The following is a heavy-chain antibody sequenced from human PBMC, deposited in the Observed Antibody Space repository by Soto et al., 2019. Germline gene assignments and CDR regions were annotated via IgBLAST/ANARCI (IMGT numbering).Heavy chain of an antibody. V-gene: IGHV1-8*01. CDR2: MNAKSGDT. D-gene: IGHD3-16*01. Sequence: QAHLEQSGAEVTRLGASVKVSCKASGYTVSDFDINCLRQASGQGPEWMGWMNAKSGDTFFTQRFPDKFNINWDSSLSTAYMEVGSLTSDDTAMYYCARGNPFNYAGFDVWGQGTTVAVSS. CDR1: GYTVSDFD. J-gene: IGHJ6*02. CDR3: ARGNPFNYAGFDV.